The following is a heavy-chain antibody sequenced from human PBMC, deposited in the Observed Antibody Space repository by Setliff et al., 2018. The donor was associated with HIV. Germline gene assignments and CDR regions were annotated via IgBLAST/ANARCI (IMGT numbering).Heavy chain of an antibody. Sequence: ASVKVSCKASGSTFTSYYMHWVRQAPGQGLEWMGIINPSGGSTSYAQKFQGRVTMTRDTSTSTVYMELSSLRSEDTAVYYCARAEIGIAVAGAYYGMDVWGKGTTVTVSS. J-gene: IGHJ6*04. D-gene: IGHD6-19*01. CDR2: INPSGGST. CDR1: GSTFTSYY. CDR3: ARAEIGIAVAGAYYGMDV. V-gene: IGHV1-46*01.